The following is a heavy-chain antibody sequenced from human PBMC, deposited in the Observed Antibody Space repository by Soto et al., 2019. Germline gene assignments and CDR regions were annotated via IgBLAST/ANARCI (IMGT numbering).Heavy chain of an antibody. J-gene: IGHJ3*02. CDR2: IIPILGIA. V-gene: IGHV1-69*02. CDR1: GGTFSSYT. Sequence: GASVKVSCKASGGTFSSYTISWVRQAPGQGLEWMGRIIPILGIANYAQKFQGRVTITADKSTSTAYMELSSLRSEDTAVYYCAGGFKDLTMVRGAPENAFDIWGQGTMVTVSS. CDR3: AGGFKDLTMVRGAPENAFDI. D-gene: IGHD3-10*01.